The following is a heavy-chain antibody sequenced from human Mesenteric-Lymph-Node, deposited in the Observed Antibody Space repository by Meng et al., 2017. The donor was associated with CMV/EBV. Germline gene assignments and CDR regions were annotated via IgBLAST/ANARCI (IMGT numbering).Heavy chain of an antibody. CDR2: IYYSGSA. D-gene: IGHD6-25*01. CDR1: GGSISSSSYY. CDR3: AAADGSSVDY. Sequence: GSLRLSCTVSGGSISSSSYYWSWIRQPPGKGLEWIGYIYYSGSATYNPSLKSRVTISVDTSKNQFSLNLTSVTAADTAVYYCAAADGSSVDYWGQGTLVTVSS. V-gene: IGHV4-61*01. J-gene: IGHJ4*02.